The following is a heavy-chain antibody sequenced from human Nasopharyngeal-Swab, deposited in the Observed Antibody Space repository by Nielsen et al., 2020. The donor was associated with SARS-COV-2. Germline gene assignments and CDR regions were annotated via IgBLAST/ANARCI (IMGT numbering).Heavy chain of an antibody. D-gene: IGHD2-2*02. V-gene: IGHV1-3*01. CDR2: INAGNGDT. Sequence: WVRQAPGQRLEWMGWINAGNGDTKYPQKFQGRVTITRDTSASTAYMELSSLRSEDTAVYYCARDPVPAAIGVGYYYYYMDVWGKGTTVTVSS. CDR3: ARDPVPAAIGVGYYYYYMDV. J-gene: IGHJ6*03.